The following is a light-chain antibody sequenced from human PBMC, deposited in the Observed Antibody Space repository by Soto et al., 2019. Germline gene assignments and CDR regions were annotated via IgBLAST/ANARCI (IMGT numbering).Light chain of an antibody. Sequence: QSVLTQSPSASASLGASVKLTCTLSSGHSSYAIAWHQQQPEKGPRYLMKLNSDGSHTKGDGIPDRFSGSSSGAERFLSISSLQSEDEADYYCQTWDTGTGVFGGGTKVTVL. CDR3: QTWDTGTGV. CDR2: LNSDGSH. CDR1: SGHSSYA. J-gene: IGLJ2*01. V-gene: IGLV4-69*01.